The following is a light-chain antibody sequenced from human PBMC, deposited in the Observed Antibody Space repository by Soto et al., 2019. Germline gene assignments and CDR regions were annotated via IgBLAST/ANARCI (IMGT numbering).Light chain of an antibody. CDR3: QSYDSSNPYVV. J-gene: IGLJ2*01. Sequence: NFLLTQPHSVSESPGKTVTISFTRSSGSIASNYVQWYQQRPGSAPTTVIYEDNQRPSGVPDRFSGSIDSSSNSASLTISGLKTEDEADYYCQSYDSSNPYVVFGGGTKLTVL. CDR2: EDN. CDR1: SGSIASNY. V-gene: IGLV6-57*04.